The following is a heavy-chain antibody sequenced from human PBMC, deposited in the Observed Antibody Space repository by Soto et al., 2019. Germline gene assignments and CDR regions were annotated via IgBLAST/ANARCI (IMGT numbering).Heavy chain of an antibody. CDR1: GGTFSSYA. Sequence: SVKVSCKASGGTFSSYAISWVRQAPGQGLEWMGGIIPIFGTANYAQKFQGRVTITADKSTSTAYMELSSLRSEDTAVYYCASRAPHGSSWYSDAFDIWGQGTMVTVSS. CDR2: IIPIFGTA. CDR3: ASRAPHGSSWYSDAFDI. D-gene: IGHD6-13*01. V-gene: IGHV1-69*06. J-gene: IGHJ3*02.